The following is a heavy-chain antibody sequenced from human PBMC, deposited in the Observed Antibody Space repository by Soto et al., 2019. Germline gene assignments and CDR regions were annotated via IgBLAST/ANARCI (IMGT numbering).Heavy chain of an antibody. CDR1: EFTFNSYA. Sequence: LSLSGVASEFTFNSYAMSWVRQAPGMGLEWVSSIIGSGAITYYADSVKGRFTISRDNSKSTLYLQMNSLRVEDTALYYCAKDARDTGGNSGIDYWGQGTLVTVSS. CDR2: IIGSGAIT. J-gene: IGHJ4*02. CDR3: AKDARDTGGNSGIDY. V-gene: IGHV3-23*01. D-gene: IGHD2-21*02.